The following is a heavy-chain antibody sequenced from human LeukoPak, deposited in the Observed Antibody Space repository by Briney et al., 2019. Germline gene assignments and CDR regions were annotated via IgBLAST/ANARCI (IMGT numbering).Heavy chain of an antibody. CDR2: IYPGDSDT. Sequence: GASLKISCKGSGSSFTSYWIGWVRQMPGKGLEWMGIIYPGDSDTRYSPSFQGQVTISADKSISTAYLQWSSLKASDTAMYYCARKGILGYCSSTSCPYGMDVWGQGTTVTVSS. D-gene: IGHD2-2*01. CDR1: GSSFTSYW. J-gene: IGHJ6*02. V-gene: IGHV5-51*01. CDR3: ARKGILGYCSSTSCPYGMDV.